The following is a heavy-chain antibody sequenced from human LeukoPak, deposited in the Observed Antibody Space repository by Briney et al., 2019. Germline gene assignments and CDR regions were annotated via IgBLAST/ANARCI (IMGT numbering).Heavy chain of an antibody. D-gene: IGHD6-13*01. J-gene: IGHJ4*02. Sequence: GESLKISFKGSGYRFTSYWIGWVRPRPGKGLGWMGIIYPGDSDTRYSPSFQGQVTISADKSINTAYLQWSSLKASDTAMYYCASEAAAGGYYWGQGTLVTVSS. CDR1: GYRFTSYW. CDR3: ASEAAAGGYY. CDR2: IYPGDSDT. V-gene: IGHV5-51*01.